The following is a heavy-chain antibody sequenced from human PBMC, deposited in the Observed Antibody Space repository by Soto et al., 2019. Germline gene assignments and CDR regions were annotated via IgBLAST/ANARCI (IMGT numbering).Heavy chain of an antibody. CDR3: ARETGYCRGCTCYDGFDI. CDR2: INSDGSST. Sequence: EVQLVESGGGLVQPGGSLRLSCVASGFTLSNYWMHWVRQAPGKGLVWVSRINSDGSSTSYADSVKGRFTISRDNAKNTLYVQMNSLRAEDTSVYYCARETGYCRGCTCYDGFDIWGQGTMVTVSS. V-gene: IGHV3-74*01. D-gene: IGHD2-15*01. CDR1: GFTLSNYW. J-gene: IGHJ3*02.